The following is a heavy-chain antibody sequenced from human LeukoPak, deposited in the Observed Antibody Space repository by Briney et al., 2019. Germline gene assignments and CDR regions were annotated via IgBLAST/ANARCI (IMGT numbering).Heavy chain of an antibody. Sequence: ASVKVSCKAFGYTFVGYYMHWVRQGPGQGLEWMGWINLSNGDTKYAPKFQGRVTMTRDTPISTVYMELGSLKSDDTAIYYCTRDIFMTVVSFWGQGTPVTVSS. D-gene: IGHD2-21*02. CDR1: GYTFVGYY. V-gene: IGHV1-2*02. CDR3: TRDIFMTVVSF. J-gene: IGHJ4*02. CDR2: INLSNGDT.